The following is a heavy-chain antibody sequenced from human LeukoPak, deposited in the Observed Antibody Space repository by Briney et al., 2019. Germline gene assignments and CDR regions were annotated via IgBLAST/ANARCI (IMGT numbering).Heavy chain of an antibody. D-gene: IGHD6-13*01. V-gene: IGHV4-39*07. CDR3: ARVKYSSSWYGN. CDR1: GGSISSSSYY. J-gene: IGHJ4*02. Sequence: SQTLSLTCTVSGGSISSSSYYWGWIRQPPGKGLEWIGSIYYRGSTYYNPSLKSRVTISVDRSKNQFSLKLSSVTAADTAVYYCARVKYSSSWYGNWGQGTLVTVSS. CDR2: IYYRGST.